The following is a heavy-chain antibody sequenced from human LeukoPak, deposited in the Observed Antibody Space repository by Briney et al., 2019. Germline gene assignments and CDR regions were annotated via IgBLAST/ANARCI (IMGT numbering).Heavy chain of an antibody. V-gene: IGHV4-61*09. J-gene: IGHJ4*02. D-gene: IGHD3-9*01. CDR3: ARASFLTGYYLFDY. CDR1: GGSISSSSYY. Sequence: PSETLSLTCTVSGGSISSSSYYWSWIRQPAGKGLEWIGHIYTSATTNYNPSLKSRVTISVDTSKNQFSLKLSSVTAADTAVYYCARASFLTGYYLFDYWGQGTLVTVSS. CDR2: IYTSATT.